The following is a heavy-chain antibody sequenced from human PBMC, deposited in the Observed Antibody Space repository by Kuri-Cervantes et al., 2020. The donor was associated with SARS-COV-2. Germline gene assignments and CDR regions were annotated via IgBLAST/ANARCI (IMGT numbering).Heavy chain of an antibody. Sequence: ASVKVSCKASGYTFTGYYMHWVRQAPGQGLEWMGWISAYNGNTNYAQKLQGRVTMTTDTSTSTAYMELRSLRSDDTAVYYCARMYYDFWSGYHYYYYYGMDVWGQGTTVTVSS. J-gene: IGHJ6*02. CDR1: GYTFTGYY. D-gene: IGHD3-3*01. CDR2: ISAYNGNT. CDR3: ARMYYDFWSGYHYYYYYGMDV. V-gene: IGHV1-18*04.